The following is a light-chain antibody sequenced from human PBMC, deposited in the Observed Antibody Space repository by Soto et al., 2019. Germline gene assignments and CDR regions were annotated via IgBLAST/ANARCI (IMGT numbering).Light chain of an antibody. CDR1: STDVGDFNY. J-gene: IGLJ2*01. CDR2: DVA. Sequence: QSALTQPASVSGSPGRSVTISFTGTSTDVGDFNYVSWYQHLPGSAPKLIIYDVANRPSVISYRFSASKSGRTASLTISGLQAEDEADYYCSSYSSSTTHVVFGGGTKLTVL. V-gene: IGLV2-14*03. CDR3: SSYSSSTTHVV.